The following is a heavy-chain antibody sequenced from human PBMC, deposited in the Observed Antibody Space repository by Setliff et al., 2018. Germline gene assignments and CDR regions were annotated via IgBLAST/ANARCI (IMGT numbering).Heavy chain of an antibody. CDR3: ALSSSWFKDFQH. J-gene: IGHJ1*01. CDR2: IDPSGNT. D-gene: IGHD6-13*01. V-gene: IGHV4-61*10. Sequence: SETLSLTCTVSGDSISSATNYWSWIRQPAGKGLEWIGHIDPSGNTNYNPSLKSRVTISGDTSKNQFSLKVSSVTAADTAIYYCALSSSWFKDFQHWGQGTRVTV. CDR1: GDSISSATNY.